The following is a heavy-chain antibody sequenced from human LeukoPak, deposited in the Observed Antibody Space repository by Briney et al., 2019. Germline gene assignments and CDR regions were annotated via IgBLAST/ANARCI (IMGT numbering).Heavy chain of an antibody. J-gene: IGHJ4*02. CDR3: AKDDRWLQFCC. V-gene: IGHV3-23*01. Sequence: GGALRLSCAAPGFTFCSHGMKWVRQAPGEGLGWVSGIIPSGHTTYYADSVRGRFTISRDNSRNTVYLQMNSLRAEDTAVYYCAKDDRWLQFCCWGQGTLVTVSS. CDR1: GFTFCSHG. D-gene: IGHD5-24*01. CDR2: IIPSGHTT.